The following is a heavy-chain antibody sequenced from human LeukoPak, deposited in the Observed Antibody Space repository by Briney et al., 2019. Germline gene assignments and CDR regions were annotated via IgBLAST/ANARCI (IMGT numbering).Heavy chain of an antibody. V-gene: IGHV3-21*01. D-gene: IGHD6-19*01. CDR3: ARPATGYCSRAGCHRDA. CDR1: GFTFSTHS. Sequence: GGSLRLSCSASGFTFSTHSMYWVRQAPGKGPEWGSSISASSNFIHYAESVRGRFTISRDNAKNSLDLQRNSLGDQGLSVYYCARPATGYCSRAGCHRDAWGQGTPVTVSS. J-gene: IGHJ5*01. CDR2: ISASSNFI.